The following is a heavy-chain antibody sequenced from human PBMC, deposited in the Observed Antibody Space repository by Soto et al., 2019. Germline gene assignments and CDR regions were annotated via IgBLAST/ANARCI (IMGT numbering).Heavy chain of an antibody. CDR3: GDHAGGGGY. CDR2: IYLGGYT. CDR1: GFTVSNNY. Sequence: WGSLRIACAFSGFTVSNNYMSWVRQAPGKGLDRVSVIYLGGYTGYGDSGKCRFTISRGNSKNTLYLQMNSLRADDTAVYYCGDHAGGGGYWGQGTLVTVSS. D-gene: IGHD3-10*01. V-gene: IGHV3-53*01. J-gene: IGHJ4*02.